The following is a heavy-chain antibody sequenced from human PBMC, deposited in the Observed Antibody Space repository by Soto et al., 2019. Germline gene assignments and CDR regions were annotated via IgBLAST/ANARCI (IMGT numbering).Heavy chain of an antibody. CDR3: ARAGLGDGDYYGMDV. D-gene: IGHD3-10*01. Sequence: GASVKVSCKASGYTFTSYGISWVRQAPGQGLEWMGWISAYNGNTNYAQKLQGRVTMTTDTSTSTAYMELSRLRSDDTAVYYCARAGLGDGDYYGMDVWGQGTTVTVSS. J-gene: IGHJ6*02. CDR1: GYTFTSYG. CDR2: ISAYNGNT. V-gene: IGHV1-18*01.